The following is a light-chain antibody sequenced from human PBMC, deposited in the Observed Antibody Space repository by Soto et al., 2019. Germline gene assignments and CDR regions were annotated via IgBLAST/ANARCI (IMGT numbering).Light chain of an antibody. Sequence: QSVLTQPASVSGSPGQSITISCTGTSSDVGSYNLVSWYQQHPGKAPKLMIYEGSKRPSGVSNRFSGSKSGNTASLTISGLQAEDEADYYCCPYAGSSDVFGTGTKVTV. V-gene: IGLV2-23*01. CDR3: CPYAGSSDV. CDR2: EGS. J-gene: IGLJ1*01. CDR1: SSDVGSYNL.